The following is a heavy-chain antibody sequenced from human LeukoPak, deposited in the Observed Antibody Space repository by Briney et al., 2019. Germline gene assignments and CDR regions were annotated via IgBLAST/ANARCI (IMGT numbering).Heavy chain of an antibody. J-gene: IGHJ6*03. CDR1: GYTLTELS. CDR3: ATYSLGYCSSTSCPRWDYYYYMDV. Sequence: AASVTVSCKVSGYTLTELSMHWVRQAPGKGLEWMGGFDPEDGETIYAQKFQGRVTMTEDTSTDTAYMELSSLRSEDTAVYYCATYSLGYCSSTSCPRWDYYYYMDVWGKGTTVTVSS. D-gene: IGHD2-2*01. CDR2: FDPEDGET. V-gene: IGHV1-24*01.